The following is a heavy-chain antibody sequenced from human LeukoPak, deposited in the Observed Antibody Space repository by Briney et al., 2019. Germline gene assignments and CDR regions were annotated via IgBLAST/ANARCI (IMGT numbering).Heavy chain of an antibody. CDR1: GFTFSSYS. CDR3: VRGSYGAYDY. Sequence: GGSLRLSCAASGFTFSSYSMNWVRQAPGKGLEWVSYISSSSSTMYYADSVKGRFTISRDNAKNSLYLQMNSLRAEDTAVYYCVRGSYGAYDYWGQGSLVTVSS. J-gene: IGHJ4*02. CDR2: ISSSSSTM. D-gene: IGHD4-17*01. V-gene: IGHV3-48*04.